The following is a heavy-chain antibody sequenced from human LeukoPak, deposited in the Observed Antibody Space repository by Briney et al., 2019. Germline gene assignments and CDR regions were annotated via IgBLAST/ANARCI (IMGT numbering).Heavy chain of an antibody. Sequence: PGGSLRLSCVASGFTFTNAWMIWVRQATGKGLEWVGHIKSETDGGTTDYAAPVKGRFFISRDDSRDTLYLQMNSLKTDDTAVYYCAKYDTSVKFDYWGQGTLVTVSS. V-gene: IGHV3-15*01. CDR1: GFTFTNAW. CDR3: AKYDTSVKFDY. J-gene: IGHJ4*02. CDR2: IKSETDGGTT. D-gene: IGHD3-22*01.